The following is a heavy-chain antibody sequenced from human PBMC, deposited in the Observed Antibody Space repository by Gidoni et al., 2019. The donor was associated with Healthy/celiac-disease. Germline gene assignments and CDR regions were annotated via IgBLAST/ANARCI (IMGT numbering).Heavy chain of an antibody. D-gene: IGHD6-13*01. J-gene: IGHJ4*02. CDR1: GGSISRGSYY. V-gene: IGHV4-61*02. CDR3: ARESAAVTNY. CDR2: IYTSGST. Sequence: QVQLQESGPGLVTPSPTLSITCPVSGGSISRGSYYWSWIRQPAGKVLEWIGRIYTSGSTNYNPSLKRRVTISVDTSKTQFSLKLSSVTAADTAVYSCARESAAVTNYWGQGTLVTVSS.